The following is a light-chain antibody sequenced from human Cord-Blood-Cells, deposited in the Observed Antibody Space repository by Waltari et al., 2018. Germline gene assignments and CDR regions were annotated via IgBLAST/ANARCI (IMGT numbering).Light chain of an antibody. V-gene: IGLV2-11*01. CDR2: DVR. J-gene: IGLJ1*01. CDR3: CSYAGSYTYV. Sequence: QSALTQPRSVSGSPGQSVTISCTGTSSNVGGYNYVPWYQQHTGKAPKLMIYDVRKWPSGVPDRFSGSKSGNTASLTISGLQAEDEADYYCCSYAGSYTYVFGTGTKVTVL. CDR1: SSNVGGYNY.